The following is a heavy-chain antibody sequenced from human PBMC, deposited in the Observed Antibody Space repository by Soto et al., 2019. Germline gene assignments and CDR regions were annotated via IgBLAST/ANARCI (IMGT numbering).Heavy chain of an antibody. V-gene: IGHV4-59*08. CDR3: ARHAVGATLRHFDY. Sequence: PSETLSLTCTVSGGSISSYYWSWIRQPPGKGLEWIGYIYYSGSTNYNPSLKSRVTISVDTSKNQFSLKLSSVTAADTAVYYCARHAVGATLRHFDYWGRGTLVTVSS. J-gene: IGHJ4*02. CDR1: GGSISSYY. D-gene: IGHD1-26*01. CDR2: IYYSGST.